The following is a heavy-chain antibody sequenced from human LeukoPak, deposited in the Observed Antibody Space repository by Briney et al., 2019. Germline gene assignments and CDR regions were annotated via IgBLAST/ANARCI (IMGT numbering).Heavy chain of an antibody. V-gene: IGHV3-48*03. D-gene: IGHD6-13*01. CDR1: GFTFSSYA. Sequence: PGGSLRLSCAASGFTFSSYAMSWVRQAPGKGLEWVSYISSSGSTIYYADSVKGRFTISRDNAKNSLYLQMNSLRAEDTAVYYCARFDSSSWYLGYYFDYWGQGTLVTVSS. CDR2: ISSSGSTI. J-gene: IGHJ4*02. CDR3: ARFDSSSWYLGYYFDY.